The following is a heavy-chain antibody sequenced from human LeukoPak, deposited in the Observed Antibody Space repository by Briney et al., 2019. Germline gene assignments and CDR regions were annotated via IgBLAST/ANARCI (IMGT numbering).Heavy chain of an antibody. Sequence: GGSLRLSCAASGFTFSSYAMHWVRQAPGKGLEWVAVISYDGSNKYYADSVKGRFTISRDNSKNTLYLQMNSLRAEDTAVYYCAREKSNPVDDYVWGSLDYWGQGTLVTVSS. V-gene: IGHV3-30*04. CDR2: ISYDGSNK. D-gene: IGHD3-16*01. CDR1: GFTFSSYA. CDR3: AREKSNPVDDYVWGSLDY. J-gene: IGHJ4*02.